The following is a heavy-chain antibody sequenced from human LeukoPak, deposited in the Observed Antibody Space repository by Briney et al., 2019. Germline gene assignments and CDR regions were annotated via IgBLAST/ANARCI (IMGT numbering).Heavy chain of an antibody. V-gene: IGHV3-30*04. CDR1: GFTFSSYA. CDR3: ARDDIAARRYYMDV. Sequence: TGGSLRLSCAASGFTFSSYALHWVRQAPGKGLEWVALISYDGSNKYYAESVKGRLTISRDNSKNTLYLQMNSLRAEDTAVYYCARDDIAARRYYMDVWGKGTTVTVSS. D-gene: IGHD6-6*01. CDR2: ISYDGSNK. J-gene: IGHJ6*03.